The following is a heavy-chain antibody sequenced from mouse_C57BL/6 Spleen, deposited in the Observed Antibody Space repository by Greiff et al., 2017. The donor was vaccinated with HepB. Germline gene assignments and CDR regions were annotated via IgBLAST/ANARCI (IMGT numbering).Heavy chain of an antibody. V-gene: IGHV3-2*02. J-gene: IGHJ2*01. Sequence: DVKLQESGPGLVKPSQSLSLTCTVTGYSITSGYGWNWIRQFPGNKLEWMGYISYSGSTNYNPSLKSRISSTRDTSKNQFFLKLNSVTTEDTATYYCARTARIKYWGQGTTLTVSS. D-gene: IGHD1-2*01. CDR1: GYSITSGYG. CDR3: ARTARIKY. CDR2: ISYSGST.